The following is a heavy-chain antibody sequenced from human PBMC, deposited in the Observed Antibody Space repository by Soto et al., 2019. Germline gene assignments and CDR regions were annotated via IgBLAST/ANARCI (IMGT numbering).Heavy chain of an antibody. CDR1: GYTFTSYG. J-gene: IGHJ5*02. Sequence: ASVKVSCKASGYTFTSYGISWVRQAPGQGLEWMGWISAYNGNTNYAQKLQGRVTMTTDTSTSTAYMELRSLRSDDTAAYYCARGKTFWSGPFTRNWFDPWGQGTLVTVSS. CDR3: ARGKTFWSGPFTRNWFDP. CDR2: ISAYNGNT. D-gene: IGHD3-3*01. V-gene: IGHV1-18*01.